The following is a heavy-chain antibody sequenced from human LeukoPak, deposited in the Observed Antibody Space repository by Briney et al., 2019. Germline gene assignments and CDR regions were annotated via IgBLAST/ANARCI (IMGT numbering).Heavy chain of an antibody. D-gene: IGHD6-13*01. Sequence: AASVKVSCKASGYTFTGYYMHWVRQAPGQGLEWMGWINPNSGGTNYAQKFQGRVTMTRDTSISTAYMELSRLRSDDTAVYYCARGHDSSSLYSPHDYWGQGTLVTVSS. V-gene: IGHV1-2*02. CDR2: INPNSGGT. CDR1: GYTFTGYY. J-gene: IGHJ4*02. CDR3: ARGHDSSSLYSPHDY.